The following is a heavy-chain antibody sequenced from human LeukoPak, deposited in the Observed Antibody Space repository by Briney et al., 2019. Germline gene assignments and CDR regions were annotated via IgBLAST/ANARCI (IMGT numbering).Heavy chain of an antibody. CDR1: GYSISSGYY. V-gene: IGHV4-38-2*02. CDR2: IYYSGST. D-gene: IGHD4-17*01. CDR3: ARAHGVHGDYSYY. J-gene: IGHJ4*02. Sequence: SETLSLTCTVSGYSISSGYYWGWIRQPPGKGLEWIGSIYYSGSTYYNPSLKSRVTISVDTSKNQFSLKLSSVTAADTAVYYCARAHGVHGDYSYYWGQGTLVTVSS.